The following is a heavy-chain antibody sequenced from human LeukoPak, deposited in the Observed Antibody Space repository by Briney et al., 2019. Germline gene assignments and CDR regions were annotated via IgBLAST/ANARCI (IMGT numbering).Heavy chain of an antibody. Sequence: GASVKVSCKASGYTFTSYYMHCVRQAPGQGLEWMGIINPSGGSTSYAQKFQGRVTMTRDTSTSTAYMELSSLRSEDTAVYYCARERSERDYGDPDAFDIWGQGTMVTVSS. V-gene: IGHV1-46*01. J-gene: IGHJ3*02. CDR1: GYTFTSYY. CDR2: INPSGGST. D-gene: IGHD4-17*01. CDR3: ARERSERDYGDPDAFDI.